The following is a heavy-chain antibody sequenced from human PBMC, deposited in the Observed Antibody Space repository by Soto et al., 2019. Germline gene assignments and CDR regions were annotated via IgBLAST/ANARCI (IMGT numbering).Heavy chain of an antibody. V-gene: IGHV3-7*03. J-gene: IGHJ4*02. Sequence: PGESLRLSCEVSGFTFSRYWMSWVRQTPGKGLEWVANIKEDESERYYVDSVKGRFTISRDNAKNSVYLQMNTLRAEDTAVYYCARALNPLDILTAYWSQGTLVTVSS. CDR2: IKEDESER. D-gene: IGHD3-9*01. CDR3: ARALNPLDILTAY. CDR1: GFTFSRYW.